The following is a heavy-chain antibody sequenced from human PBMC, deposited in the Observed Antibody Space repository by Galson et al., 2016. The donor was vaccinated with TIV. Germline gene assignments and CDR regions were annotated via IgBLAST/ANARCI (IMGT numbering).Heavy chain of an antibody. CDR1: GFTFGSWH. D-gene: IGHD4-23*01. Sequence: SLRLSCAASGFTFGSWHMDWVRQAPGEGLEWISFITYTSATIYYADSVKGRFTVSRDNAKNSLYLQMNSLRAENTAVYYCARPGNYDGDRRGAFDLWGQGTMVTVSP. CDR3: ARPGNYDGDRRGAFDL. V-gene: IGHV3-48*04. J-gene: IGHJ3*01. CDR2: ITYTSATI.